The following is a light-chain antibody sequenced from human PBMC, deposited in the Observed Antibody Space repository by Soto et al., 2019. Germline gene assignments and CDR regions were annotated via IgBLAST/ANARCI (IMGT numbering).Light chain of an antibody. Sequence: EFVLTQSPGTLSLSPGERATLSCRASQTVRNNYLAWYQQKPGQAPRLLIYDASSRATGIPDRFSGGGSGTDFTLTISSLQPDDFAVYYCQQRSNWPITFGQGTRLEI. CDR2: DAS. J-gene: IGKJ5*01. V-gene: IGKV3D-20*02. CDR3: QQRSNWPIT. CDR1: QTVRNNY.